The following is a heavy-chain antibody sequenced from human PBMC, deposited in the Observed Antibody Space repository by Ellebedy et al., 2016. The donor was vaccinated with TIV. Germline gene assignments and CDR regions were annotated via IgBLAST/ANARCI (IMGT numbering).Heavy chain of an antibody. V-gene: IGHV3-23*01. D-gene: IGHD3-22*01. CDR2: ISGSGDST. CDR1: GFTFSIYA. CDR3: ARVGGDYYDSSGYYYRW. Sequence: GESLKISCAASGFTFSIYAMSWVRQAPGKGLEWVSLISGSGDSTYFADSVKGRFTISRDNSKNTLFLQMTSLRAEDTAMYYCARVGGDYYDSSGYYYRWWGQGTLVTVSS. J-gene: IGHJ4*02.